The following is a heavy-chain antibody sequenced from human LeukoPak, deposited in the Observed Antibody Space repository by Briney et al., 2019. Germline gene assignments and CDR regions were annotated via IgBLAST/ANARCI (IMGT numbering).Heavy chain of an antibody. Sequence: PGGSLRLSCAASGFTFSSYAMSWVRQAPGKGLEWVSAISGSGGSTYYADSVKGRFTISRDNSKNTLYLQMNSLRAEDTAVYYCALGEGWFGELLRNYYYYGMDVWGQGTTVTVSS. D-gene: IGHD3-10*01. CDR2: ISGSGGST. CDR1: GFTFSSYA. V-gene: IGHV3-23*01. CDR3: ALGEGWFGELLRNYYYYGMDV. J-gene: IGHJ6*02.